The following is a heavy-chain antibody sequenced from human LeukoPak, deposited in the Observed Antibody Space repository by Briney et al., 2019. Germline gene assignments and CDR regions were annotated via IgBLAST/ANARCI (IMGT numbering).Heavy chain of an antibody. J-gene: IGHJ4*02. D-gene: IGHD6-19*01. CDR2: INHSGST. CDR1: GGSFSGYY. CDR3: ARGPDSSGWYFAGRQYDY. V-gene: IGHV4-34*01. Sequence: SETLSLTCAVYGGSFSGYYWSWIRQPPGKGLEWIGEINHSGSTNYNPSLKSRVTISVDTSKNQFSLKLSSVTAADTAVYYCARGPDSSGWYFAGRQYDYWGQGTLVTVSS.